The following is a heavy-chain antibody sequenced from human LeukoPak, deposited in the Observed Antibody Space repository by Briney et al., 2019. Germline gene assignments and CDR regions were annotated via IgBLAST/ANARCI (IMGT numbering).Heavy chain of an antibody. J-gene: IGHJ4*02. Sequence: SETLSLTXTVSGGSISPYYWSWIRQPPGKGLEWLGYIYYSGNTEYKPSLKSRVAMSVDTSKNQCSLRLSSVTAADTAVYYCARSTGSTMFIDYWGQGTLVTVSS. CDR1: GGSISPYY. CDR3: ARSTGSTMFIDY. CDR2: IYYSGNT. V-gene: IGHV4-59*01. D-gene: IGHD3-10*02.